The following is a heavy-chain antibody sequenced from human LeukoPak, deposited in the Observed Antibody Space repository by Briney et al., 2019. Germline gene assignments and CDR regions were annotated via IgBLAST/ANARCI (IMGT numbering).Heavy chain of an antibody. CDR1: GFTFNSYW. D-gene: IGHD3-22*01. J-gene: IGHJ4*02. CDR3: ARLADYDSSGYFDY. V-gene: IGHV3-7*01. CDR2: IRQDGSEK. Sequence: GGSLRLSCAASGFTFNSYWMIWVRQAPGKWLEWVANIRQDGSEKYYVASVRGRFTISRDNAKNSLYLQMNSLRGEDTAVYYCARLADYDSSGYFDYWGQGTLVTVSS.